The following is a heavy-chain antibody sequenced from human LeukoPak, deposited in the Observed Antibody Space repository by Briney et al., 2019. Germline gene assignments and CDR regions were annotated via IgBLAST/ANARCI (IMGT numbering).Heavy chain of an antibody. Sequence: GGSLRLSCAASGFSFSTYWMTWVRQAPGKGLEWVGRIKSKTDGGTTDYAAPVKGRFTISRDDSKNTLYLQMNSLKTEDTAVYYCTTDRDYGDYGRYFDYWGQGTLVTVSS. CDR3: TTDRDYGDYGRYFDY. D-gene: IGHD4-17*01. CDR1: GFSFSTYW. CDR2: IKSKTDGGTT. V-gene: IGHV3-15*01. J-gene: IGHJ4*02.